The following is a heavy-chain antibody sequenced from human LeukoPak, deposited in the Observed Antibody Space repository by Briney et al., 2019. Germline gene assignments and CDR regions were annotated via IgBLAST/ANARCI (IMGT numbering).Heavy chain of an antibody. CDR2: ISSSSSYI. CDR1: GFTFSSYS. Sequence: GGALRLSFAASGFTFSSYSMKWGRPAPGEGLEWVSSISSSSSYIYYADSVKGRFTISRDNAKNSLYLQMNSLRAEDTAVYYCARDTTIFDVWGQGTTVTVSS. CDR3: ARDTTIFDV. V-gene: IGHV3-21*01. D-gene: IGHD3-3*01. J-gene: IGHJ6*02.